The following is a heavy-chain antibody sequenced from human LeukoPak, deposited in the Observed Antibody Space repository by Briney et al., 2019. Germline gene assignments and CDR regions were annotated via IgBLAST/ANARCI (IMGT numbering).Heavy chain of an antibody. J-gene: IGHJ5*02. Sequence: PSETLSLTCTASGGSISSYYWSWIRQPPGKGLEWIGYIYYSGSTNYNPSLKSRVTISVDTSKNQFSLKLSSVTAADTAVYYCARTTIAAAGSNWFDPWGQGTLVTVSS. CDR3: ARTTIAAAGSNWFDP. V-gene: IGHV4-59*01. CDR1: GGSISSYY. CDR2: IYYSGST. D-gene: IGHD6-13*01.